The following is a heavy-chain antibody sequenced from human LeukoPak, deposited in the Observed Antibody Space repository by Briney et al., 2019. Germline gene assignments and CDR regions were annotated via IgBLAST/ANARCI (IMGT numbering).Heavy chain of an antibody. D-gene: IGHD6-19*01. CDR2: ISYDGSNK. Sequence: GGSLRLSCATSGFIFSSYGMHWVRQAPGKGLEWVAVISYDGSNKYYAESVKGRFSISRDNSKNTLYLQMNGLRAEDTAVYYCAKDGRQQWLLYYFDYWGQGTLVTVSS. CDR3: AKDGRQQWLLYYFDY. V-gene: IGHV3-30*18. J-gene: IGHJ4*02. CDR1: GFIFSSYG.